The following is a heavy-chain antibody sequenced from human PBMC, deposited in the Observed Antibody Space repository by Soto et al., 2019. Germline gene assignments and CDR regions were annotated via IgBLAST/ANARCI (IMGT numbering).Heavy chain of an antibody. D-gene: IGHD6-19*01. CDR3: ARRTSGWSTHWFDP. J-gene: IGHJ5*02. V-gene: IGHV4-39*01. CDR1: GGSISSSSYN. CDR2: IYYTGST. Sequence: QLQLQESGPGLVKPSETLSLTCTVSGGSISSSSYNWGWIRQPPGRGLEWIGSIYYTGSTYYNPSLKSRVTISVDTSKNQFSLKLTSVTAADTAVFYCARRTSGWSTHWFDPWGQGTLVTVSS.